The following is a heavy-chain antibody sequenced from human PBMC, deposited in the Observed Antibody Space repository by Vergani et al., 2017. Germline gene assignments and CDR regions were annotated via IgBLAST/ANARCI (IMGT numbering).Heavy chain of an antibody. CDR1: GGSFSGYY. Sequence: QVQLQQWGAGLLKPSETLSLTCAVYGGSFSGYYWGWIRQPPGKGLEWIGSIYYSGSTYYNPSLKSRVTISVDTSKNQFSLKLSSVTAADTAVYYCARERPLYDILTGRIFPIFDYWGQGTLVTVSS. J-gene: IGHJ4*02. D-gene: IGHD3-9*01. CDR3: ARERPLYDILTGRIFPIFDY. V-gene: IGHV4-34*01. CDR2: IYYSGST.